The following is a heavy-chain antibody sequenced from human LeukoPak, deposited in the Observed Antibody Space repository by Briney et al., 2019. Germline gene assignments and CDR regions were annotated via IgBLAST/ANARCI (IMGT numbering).Heavy chain of an antibody. J-gene: IGHJ3*02. Sequence: ASVKVSCKASGYTFTDYFMNWVRQAPGQGLEWMGWINPKSGGTVYAQKFQGGVTMTRDTSSSTAYMELSRLRFDDTVVYYCARGPRITIFGVVMANGAFDIWGQGTMVTVSS. V-gene: IGHV1-2*02. CDR2: INPKSGGT. CDR1: GYTFTDYF. D-gene: IGHD3-3*01. CDR3: ARGPRITIFGVVMANGAFDI.